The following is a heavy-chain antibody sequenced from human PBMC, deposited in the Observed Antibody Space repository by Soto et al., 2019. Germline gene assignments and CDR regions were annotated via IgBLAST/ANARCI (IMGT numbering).Heavy chain of an antibody. CDR2: ISSIGAT. J-gene: IGHJ4*02. Sequence: PSETLSLTCTVSDGSISNNIFYWGWIRQPPGKGLEWLGSISSIGATYHNPSLRSRVTLSVDTSKSQFSLKLTSVTAADTAVYYCARHESSTTAYFDSWGQGVLVTVSS. CDR3: ARHESSTTAYFDS. D-gene: IGHD4-17*01. CDR1: DGSISNNIFY. V-gene: IGHV4-39*07.